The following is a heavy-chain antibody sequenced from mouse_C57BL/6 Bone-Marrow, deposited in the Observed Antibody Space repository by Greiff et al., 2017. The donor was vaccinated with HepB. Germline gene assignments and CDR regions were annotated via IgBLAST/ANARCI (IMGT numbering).Heavy chain of an antibody. CDR2: ISYSGST. CDR3: ASSHYYGSSYGYFDV. J-gene: IGHJ1*03. Sequence: EVQLQQSGPGMVKPSQSLSLTCTVTGYSITSGYDWHWIRHFPGNKLEWMGYISYSGSTNYNPSLKSRISITHDTSKNHFFLKLNSVTTEDTATYYCASSHYYGSSYGYFDVWGTGTTVTVSS. D-gene: IGHD1-1*01. CDR1: GYSITSGYD. V-gene: IGHV3-1*01.